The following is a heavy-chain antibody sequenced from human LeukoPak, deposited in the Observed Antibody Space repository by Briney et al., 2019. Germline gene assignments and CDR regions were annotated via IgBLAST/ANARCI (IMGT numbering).Heavy chain of an antibody. CDR3: ARDRWAAAGTLDY. V-gene: IGHV3-11*01. J-gene: IGHJ4*02. D-gene: IGHD6-13*01. CDR2: ISSSGSTI. Sequence: GGSLRLSCAASGFTFSDYYMSWIRQAPGKGLEGVSYISSSGSTIYYADSVKGRFTISRDNAKNSLYLQMNSLRAEDTAVYYCARDRWAAAGTLDYWGQGTLVTASS. CDR1: GFTFSDYY.